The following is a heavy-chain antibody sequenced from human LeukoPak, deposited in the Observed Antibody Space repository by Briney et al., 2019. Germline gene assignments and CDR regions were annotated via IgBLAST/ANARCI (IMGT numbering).Heavy chain of an antibody. V-gene: IGHV3-74*01. J-gene: IGHJ4*02. Sequence: GGSLRLSCAASGFTFSSYWMHWVRHAPGKGLVWVSRINSDGNSTTYADSVKGRFAISRDNAKNTLYLQMNSLRAEDTAVYYCARVASSSSWYIDYWGQGTLVTVSS. D-gene: IGHD6-13*01. CDR2: INSDGNST. CDR1: GFTFSSYW. CDR3: ARVASSSSWYIDY.